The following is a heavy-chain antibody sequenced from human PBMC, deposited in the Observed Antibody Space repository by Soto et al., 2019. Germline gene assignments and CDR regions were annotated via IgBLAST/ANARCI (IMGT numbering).Heavy chain of an antibody. CDR2: MNPNSGNT. D-gene: IGHD3-10*01. CDR3: TRAYGAETFDF. J-gene: IGHJ5*01. Sequence: ASVKVSCKTSGYTFNNYDIHWVRQAPGHGLEWMGWMNPNSGNTGYAQNFRGRVTMTQNTAIGTAYMELSSLRSDDTATYYCTRAYGAETFDFWGQGTRVTVSS. V-gene: IGHV1-8*02. CDR1: GYTFNNYD.